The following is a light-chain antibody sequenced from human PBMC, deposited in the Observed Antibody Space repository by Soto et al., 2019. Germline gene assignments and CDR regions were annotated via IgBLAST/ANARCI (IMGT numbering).Light chain of an antibody. CDR3: SSYTTSGTVV. CDR1: SGDVGAYNY. J-gene: IGLJ2*01. V-gene: IGLV2-14*01. Sequence: QSALTQPASVSGSPGQSITVSCTGTSGDVGAYNYVSWYQHHPGKAPKLLLYEVSNRPSGVSNRFSGSKSGSTASLTISGLRAEDEAGYFCSSYTTSGTVVFGGGTKLTVL. CDR2: EVS.